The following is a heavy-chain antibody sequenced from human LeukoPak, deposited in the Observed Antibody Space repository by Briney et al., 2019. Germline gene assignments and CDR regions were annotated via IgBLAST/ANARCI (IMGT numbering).Heavy chain of an antibody. Sequence: GGSLRLSCAASRFTFSNAWMSWVRQAPGKGLEWVGRIKSKTDGGTTDYAAPVKGRFTISRDDSKNTLYLQMNSLKTEDTAVYYCTTDFSGWYPQYFQHWGQGTLVTVSS. D-gene: IGHD6-19*01. CDR3: TTDFSGWYPQYFQH. J-gene: IGHJ1*01. CDR1: RFTFSNAW. V-gene: IGHV3-15*01. CDR2: IKSKTDGGTT.